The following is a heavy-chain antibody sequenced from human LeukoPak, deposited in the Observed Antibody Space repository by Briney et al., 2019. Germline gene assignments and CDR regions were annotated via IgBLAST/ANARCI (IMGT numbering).Heavy chain of an antibody. CDR3: ARDWEYGGYDY. CDR2: ISYDGNNK. J-gene: IGHJ4*02. CDR1: GFAFSRYA. D-gene: IGHD5-12*01. V-gene: IGHV3-30-3*01. Sequence: GGSLRLSCAASGFAFSRYAMHWVRQAPGKGLEWVAVISYDGNNKYYADSVKGRFTISRDNSKNTLYLQLNSLRTEDTAVYYCARDWEYGGYDYWGQGTLVSVSS.